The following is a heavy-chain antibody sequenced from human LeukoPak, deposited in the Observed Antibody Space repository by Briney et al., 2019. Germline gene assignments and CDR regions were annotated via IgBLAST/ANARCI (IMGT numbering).Heavy chain of an antibody. D-gene: IGHD3-22*01. Sequence: ASVKVSCKASGYTFTSYGISWVRQAPGQGLEWMGWISAYNGNTNYAQKLQGRVTMTTDTSTSTAYMELRSLRSDDTAVYYCARNRYYYDSSGYYPTTPRVYAFDIWGQGTMVTVSS. CDR3: ARNRYYYDSSGYYPTTPRVYAFDI. CDR2: ISAYNGNT. CDR1: GYTFTSYG. V-gene: IGHV1-18*01. J-gene: IGHJ3*02.